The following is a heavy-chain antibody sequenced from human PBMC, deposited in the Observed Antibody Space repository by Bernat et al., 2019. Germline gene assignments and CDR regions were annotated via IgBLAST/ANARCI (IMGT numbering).Heavy chain of an antibody. V-gene: IGHV3-30*18. Sequence: QVQLVESGGGVVQPGRSLRLSCAASGFTFSNYGMHWVRQAPGKGLEWVAVISYDGSNKSYADSVKGRFTISRDNSKNTLYLQMNSLRAEDTAVYYCAKERHDSSGYYVGMDVWGQGTTVTVSS. D-gene: IGHD3-22*01. CDR1: GFTFSNYG. J-gene: IGHJ6*02. CDR3: AKERHDSSGYYVGMDV. CDR2: ISYDGSNK.